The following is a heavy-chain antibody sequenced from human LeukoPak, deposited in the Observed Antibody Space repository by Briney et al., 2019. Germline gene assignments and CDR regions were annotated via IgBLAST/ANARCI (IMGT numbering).Heavy chain of an antibody. CDR3: ARGVSGEP. J-gene: IGHJ5*02. D-gene: IGHD1-14*01. CDR2: IRNDGNNK. Sequence: GGSLRLSCAASGFIFSDYGMHWVRQTPGKGLEWVAFIRNDGNNKYYAESVKGRFTISRDVSKNTLYLQMNSLRVEDTAVYYCARGVSGEPWGQGTLVTVSS. CDR1: GFIFSDYG. V-gene: IGHV3-30*02.